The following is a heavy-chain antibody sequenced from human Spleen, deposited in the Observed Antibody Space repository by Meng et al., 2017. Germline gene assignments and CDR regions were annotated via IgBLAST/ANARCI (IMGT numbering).Heavy chain of an antibody. J-gene: IGHJ4*02. CDR1: GFSFGSFE. CDR3: AKFWLQFYYFDY. V-gene: IGHV3-48*03. Sequence: GESLKISCAASGFSFGSFEMNWVRQAPGKGLEWIAHISSSGHRIYYADSVKGRFTIARDNTKNSLYLQMSSLRAEDTAVYYCAKFWLQFYYFDYWGQGTLVTVSS. D-gene: IGHD5-24*01. CDR2: ISSSGHRI.